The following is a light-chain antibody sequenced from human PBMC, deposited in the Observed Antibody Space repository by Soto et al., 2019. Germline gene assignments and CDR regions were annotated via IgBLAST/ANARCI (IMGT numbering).Light chain of an antibody. V-gene: IGKV3-20*01. Sequence: EIVLTQSPGTLSLSPGERATLSCRASQSVSSSFLAWYQPKPGQAPRLLIYGASSRATGIPDRFSGSGSGTDFTLTISRLEPEDFAVYYCQQYDSSPRTFGPGTKVDIK. CDR2: GAS. J-gene: IGKJ3*01. CDR3: QQYDSSPRT. CDR1: QSVSSSF.